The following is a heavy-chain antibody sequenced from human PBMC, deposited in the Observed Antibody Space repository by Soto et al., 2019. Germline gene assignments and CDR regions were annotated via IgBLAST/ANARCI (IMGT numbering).Heavy chain of an antibody. V-gene: IGHV1-3*01. D-gene: IGHD3-3*01. CDR3: ARALVDFWCGYYFFSSGRLAFDM. J-gene: IGHJ3*02. CDR1: GYTFTSYA. Sequence: GASVKVSCKASGYTFTSYAMHWVRQAPGQRLEWMGWINAGNGNTKYSQKFQGRVTITRDTSASTAYMELSSLRSEDTAVYYCARALVDFWCGYYFFSSGRLAFDMCGQGTMVTVSS. CDR2: INAGNGNT.